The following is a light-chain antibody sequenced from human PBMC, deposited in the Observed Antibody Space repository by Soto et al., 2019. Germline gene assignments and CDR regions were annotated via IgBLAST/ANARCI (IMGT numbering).Light chain of an antibody. CDR3: QKYGNFWT. CDR2: VAS. V-gene: IGKV3-15*01. CDR1: QSVGSN. J-gene: IGKJ1*01. Sequence: EIVLTQSPATLSVSPGERATLSCRASQSVGSNLAWYQHKPGQAPRLLIYVASTRATGIPARFSGSGSGTEFSLNIRRLEPDDFAVYYCQKYGNFWTFGQGTKV.